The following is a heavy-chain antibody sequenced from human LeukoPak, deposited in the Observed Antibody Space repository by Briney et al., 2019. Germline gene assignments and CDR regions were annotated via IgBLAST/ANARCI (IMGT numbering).Heavy chain of an antibody. Sequence: GGSLRLSCAASGFTFSDYYMSWIRQAPGKGLEWVSSISSSSSYIYYADSVKGRFTISRDNAKNSLYLQMNSLRAEDTAVYYCARDLGYYYDSSGYSPVHWGQGTLVTVSS. J-gene: IGHJ4*02. CDR1: GFTFSDYY. CDR3: ARDLGYYYDSSGYSPVH. CDR2: ISSSSSYI. V-gene: IGHV3-11*06. D-gene: IGHD3-22*01.